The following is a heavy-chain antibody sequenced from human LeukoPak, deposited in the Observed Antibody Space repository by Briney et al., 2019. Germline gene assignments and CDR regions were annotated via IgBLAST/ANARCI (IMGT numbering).Heavy chain of an antibody. CDR1: GDSISGNY. V-gene: IGHV4-59*08. D-gene: IGHD3-10*01. CDR2: IYYSGRT. CDR3: ARLRYYYGSGTYSFDY. J-gene: IGHJ4*02. Sequence: SETLSLTCTVSGDSISGNYWTWIRQPPGKGLEWIGYIYYSGRTYYNPSLKTRVTISVDTSKNQFSLKLTSVTAADTAVYSCARLRYYYGSGTYSFDYWGQGTLVTVSS.